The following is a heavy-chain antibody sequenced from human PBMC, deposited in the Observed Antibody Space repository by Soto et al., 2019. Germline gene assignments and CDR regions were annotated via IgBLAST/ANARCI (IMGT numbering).Heavy chain of an antibody. CDR2: IDPTTGST. CDR3: ARSHSWRLGQN. CDR1: XXXXXXXX. D-gene: IGHD2-21*01. V-gene: IGHV1-46*01. J-gene: IGHJ4*02. Sequence: QVQLVQSGAEVKKPGASVKVSCKXXXXXXXXXXXXXXRRARGQGLEWMGVIDPTTGSTGYAEKFXXXXXXXXXXSXXXXXXXXXXXXSEDTAVXYCARSHSWRLGQNWGQGTLVTVSS.